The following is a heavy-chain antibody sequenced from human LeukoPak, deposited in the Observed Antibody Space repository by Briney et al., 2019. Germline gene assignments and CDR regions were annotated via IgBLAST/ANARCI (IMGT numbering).Heavy chain of an antibody. CDR1: GFTFSSYA. D-gene: IGHD1-26*01. V-gene: IGHV3-53*01. CDR3: TRSVSGSYPIVH. CDR2: IYSDGST. J-gene: IGHJ4*02. Sequence: GGSLRLSCAASGFTFSSYAMSWVRQAPGKGLEWVSIIYSDGSTYYADSVRGRFSISRDNSKNTVYLQMNSLRAEDTAVYYCTRSVSGSYPIVHWGQGTLVTVSS.